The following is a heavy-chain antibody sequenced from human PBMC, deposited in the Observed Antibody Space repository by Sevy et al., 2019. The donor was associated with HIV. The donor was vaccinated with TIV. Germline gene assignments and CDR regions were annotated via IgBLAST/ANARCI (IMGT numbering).Heavy chain of an antibody. D-gene: IGHD3-10*01. J-gene: IGHJ1*01. CDR1: GFTFSSYA. Sequence: GGSLRLSCAASGFTFSSYAIHWVRQTPGKGLEWVAVISYDGNNKYYADSVKGRFTVSRDNSKKTLYAQMNSLRAEDTAVYYCAKDHNLWSEGGFLHHWGQGTLVTVSS. CDR2: ISYDGNNK. V-gene: IGHV3-30*18. CDR3: AKDHNLWSEGGFLHH.